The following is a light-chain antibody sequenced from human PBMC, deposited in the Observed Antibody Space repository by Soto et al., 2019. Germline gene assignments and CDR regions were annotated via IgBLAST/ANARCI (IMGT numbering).Light chain of an antibody. J-gene: IGLJ2*01. CDR2: DNN. Sequence: QSVLTQPPSVSAAPGQRVTISCSGSSSNIGNNYVSWYQQLPGTAPKLLIYDNNERPSGIPDRFSGSKSGTSATLGITGLQTGDKADYYCGTWDSSLSAVVFGGGTKVTVL. V-gene: IGLV1-51*01. CDR1: SSNIGNNY. CDR3: GTWDSSLSAVV.